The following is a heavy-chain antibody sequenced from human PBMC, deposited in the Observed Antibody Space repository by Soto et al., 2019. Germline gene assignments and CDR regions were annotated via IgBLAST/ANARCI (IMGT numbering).Heavy chain of an antibody. J-gene: IGHJ3*02. CDR1: GYTFTSYG. V-gene: IGHV1-18*01. D-gene: IGHD2-2*01. CDR3: ARAVGYCISTSCSDAFDI. Sequence: ASVKVSCKASGYTFTSYGISWVRQAPGQGLEWMGWISAYNGNTNYAQKHQGRVTMTTDTSTSTAYMELRSLRSDDTAVYYCARAVGYCISTSCSDAFDIWGQGTMVTVS. CDR2: ISAYNGNT.